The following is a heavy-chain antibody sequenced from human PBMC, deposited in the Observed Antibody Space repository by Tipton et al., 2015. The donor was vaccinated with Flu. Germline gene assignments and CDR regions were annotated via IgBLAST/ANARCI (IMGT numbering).Heavy chain of an antibody. D-gene: IGHD3-9*01. Sequence: AASGFIFSGSAIHWVRQASGKGLEWVGRIRSKDKDYATQYGASVKGRFTISRDDSKNTAYLQMSSLKTEDTAVYYCSRFAFYDMLTGYHVHWGQGTLVTVSS. CDR1: GFIFSGSA. J-gene: IGHJ4*02. CDR2: IRSKDKDYAT. V-gene: IGHV3-73*01. CDR3: SRFAFYDMLTGYHVH.